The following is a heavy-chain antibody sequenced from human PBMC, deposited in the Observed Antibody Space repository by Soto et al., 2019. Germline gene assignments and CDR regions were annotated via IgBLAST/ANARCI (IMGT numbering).Heavy chain of an antibody. D-gene: IGHD4-4*01. CDR3: AIGSIEYSASVDN. CDR2: ISARGGRS. CDR1: GFSFSSYA. J-gene: IGHJ4*02. Sequence: DVQLLESGGGLVQPGGSLRLSCAASGFSFSSYAMVWDRQAPGKGLEWVSVISARGGRSYFADSVKGRFTISRDNSKNVLSLEMNSLRAEYTATYFCAIGSIEYSASVDNWAQGTLVLVSS. V-gene: IGHV3-23*01.